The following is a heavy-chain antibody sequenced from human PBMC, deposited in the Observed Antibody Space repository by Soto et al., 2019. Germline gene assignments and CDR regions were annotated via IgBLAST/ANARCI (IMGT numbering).Heavy chain of an antibody. Sequence: QLQLQESGPGLVKPSETLSLTCTVSGGSISSSGYYWGWIRQPPGKGLEWIGTIYYSGSTYYNPSLKSDVTISVDTSKNQFSMTISSVTAADTAVYYCAIKFSFYGDYGLYFDFWGQGTLVTVSS. CDR1: GGSISSSGYY. J-gene: IGHJ4*02. V-gene: IGHV4-39*01. CDR2: IYYSGST. CDR3: AIKFSFYGDYGLYFDF. D-gene: IGHD4-17*01.